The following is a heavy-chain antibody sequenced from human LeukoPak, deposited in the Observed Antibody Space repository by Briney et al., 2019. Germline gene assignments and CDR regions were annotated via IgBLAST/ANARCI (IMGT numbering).Heavy chain of an antibody. CDR2: ISGSGGST. V-gene: IGHV3-23*01. CDR1: GFTFSSYA. J-gene: IGHJ6*04. D-gene: IGHD3-3*01. CDR3: EKDHGPLYVFWGFYFWNYYYKVRDV. Sequence: GGSLRLSCAASGFTFSSYAMSWVRQAPGKGLEWVSAISGSGGSTYYADSVKGRFTISRDNSKNTLYLQMNSLRAEDTAVYYWEKDHGPLYVFWGFYFWNYYYKVRDVGGKGPPVPFS.